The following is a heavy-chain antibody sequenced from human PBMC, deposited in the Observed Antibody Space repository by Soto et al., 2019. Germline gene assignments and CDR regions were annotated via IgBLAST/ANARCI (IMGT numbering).Heavy chain of an antibody. J-gene: IGHJ4*02. CDR3: ARSSYPFPYSYGYSSRGFDY. D-gene: IGHD5-18*01. V-gene: IGHV4-30-4*01. CDR2: IYYSGST. CDR1: GGSISSGDYY. Sequence: SETLSLTCTVSGGSISSGDYYWSWIRQPPGKGLEWIGYIYYSGSTYYNPSLKSRVTISVDTSKNQFSLKLSSVTAADTAVYYCARSSYPFPYSYGYSSRGFDYWGQGTLVTVSS.